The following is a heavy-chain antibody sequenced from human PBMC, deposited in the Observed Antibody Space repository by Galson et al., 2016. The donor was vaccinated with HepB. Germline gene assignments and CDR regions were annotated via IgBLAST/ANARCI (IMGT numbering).Heavy chain of an antibody. Sequence: ISSSGYYWGWIRRPPGKGLEWIGSIYYSGTTYYNPSLKSRVTISLDTPKNQFSLKLRSVTAADTAMYYCARHDYDSSGYNWFDPWGQGTLVTVSS. D-gene: IGHD3-22*01. V-gene: IGHV4-39*01. CDR1: ISSSGYY. CDR2: IYYSGTT. J-gene: IGHJ5*02. CDR3: ARHDYDSSGYNWFDP.